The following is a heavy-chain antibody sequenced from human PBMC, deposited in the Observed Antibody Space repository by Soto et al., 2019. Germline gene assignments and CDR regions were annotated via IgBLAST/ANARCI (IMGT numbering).Heavy chain of an antibody. Sequence: SETLSLTCTVSGGSITNRIYYWGWIRQPPGKGLEWIGTIYYSGSTYYNPSLKSRVTMSVDTSTNQFSLKLTSVTAADTGVYYCARRSSSAWFFDYWGPGTLVTVSS. D-gene: IGHD6-19*01. CDR3: ARRSSSAWFFDY. V-gene: IGHV4-39*01. CDR2: IYYSGST. CDR1: GGSITNRIYY. J-gene: IGHJ4*02.